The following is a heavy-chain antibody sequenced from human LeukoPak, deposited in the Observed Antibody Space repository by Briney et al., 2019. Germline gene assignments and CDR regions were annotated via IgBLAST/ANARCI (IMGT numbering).Heavy chain of an antibody. CDR3: ARGSYYDFWSGHDY. CDR2: INPSGGST. J-gene: IGHJ4*02. D-gene: IGHD3-3*01. V-gene: IGHV1-46*01. Sequence: ASVKVSCKASGYTFTSYYMHWVRQAPGQGLEWMGIINPSGGSTSYAQKLQGRVTMTTDTSTSTAYMELRSLRSDDTAVYYCARGSYYDFWSGHDYWGQGTLVTVSS. CDR1: GYTFTSYY.